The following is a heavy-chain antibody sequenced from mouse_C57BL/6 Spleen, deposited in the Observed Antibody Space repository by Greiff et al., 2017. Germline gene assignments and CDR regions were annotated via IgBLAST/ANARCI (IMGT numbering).Heavy chain of an antibody. J-gene: IGHJ3*01. CDR2: INPNNGGT. Sequence: VQLQQSGPELVKPGASVKIPCKASGYTFTDYNMDWVKQSHGKSLEWIGDINPNNGGTIYNQKFKGKATLTVYKSSSTAYMELRSLTSEDTAVYYCARGGALFAYWGQGTLVTVSA. CDR3: ARGGALFAY. CDR1: GYTFTDYN. V-gene: IGHV1-18*01.